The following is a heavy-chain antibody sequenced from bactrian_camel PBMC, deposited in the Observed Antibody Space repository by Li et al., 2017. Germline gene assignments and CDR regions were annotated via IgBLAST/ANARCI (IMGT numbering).Heavy chain of an antibody. CDR1: GITFSRHD. Sequence: HVQLVESGGGLVQPGESLRPSCVASGITFSRHDMSWVRQAPGKEVEWVAGITSLPSLFRAASYADSVKGRFTISRDNAKDTLYLQMNSLKPEDTAMYYCAAKGGNCFLSLEEADFSYWGQGTQVTVS. D-gene: IGHD2*01. J-gene: IGHJ6*01. V-gene: IGHV3S6*01. CDR2: ITSLPSLFRAA. CDR3: AAKGGNCFLSLEEADFSY.